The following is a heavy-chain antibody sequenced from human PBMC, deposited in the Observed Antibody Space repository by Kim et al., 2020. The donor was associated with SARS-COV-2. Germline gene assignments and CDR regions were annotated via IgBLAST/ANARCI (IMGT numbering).Heavy chain of an antibody. Sequence: ADSVMGRFTISRDSSKNTLYLQMNSLRAEDTAVYYCAKGLYSSGLDAFDIWGKGTMVTVSS. CDR3: AKGLYSSGLDAFDI. V-gene: IGHV3-23*01. D-gene: IGHD6-19*01. J-gene: IGHJ3*02.